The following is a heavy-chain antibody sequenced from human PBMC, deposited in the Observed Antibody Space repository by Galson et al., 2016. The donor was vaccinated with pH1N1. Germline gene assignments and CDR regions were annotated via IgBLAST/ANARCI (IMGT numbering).Heavy chain of an antibody. Sequence: LRLSCAASGFTFSSHAMSWVRQAPGKGPQWVSGIGKNGGTYYIDSVRGRFTISRDNSRNILYLQMNSLRVEDTARYYCVKPDSEHSGDHWGQGTLVTVSS. CDR2: IGKNGGT. D-gene: IGHD6-19*01. CDR3: VKPDSEHSGDH. CDR1: GFTFSSHA. V-gene: IGHV3-23*01. J-gene: IGHJ5*02.